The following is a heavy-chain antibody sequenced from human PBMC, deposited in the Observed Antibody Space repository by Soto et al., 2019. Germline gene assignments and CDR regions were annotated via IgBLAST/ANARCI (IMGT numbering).Heavy chain of an antibody. CDR2: TYYRSRWYN. CDR1: GDSVSSNGAA. D-gene: IGHD5-18*01. CDR3: TRDHNRDGYTYGHDY. Sequence: QVQLQQSGPGLVKPSQTLSLTCAISGDSVSSNGAAWNWIRQSPSRCLEWLGRTYYRSRWYNDYAVSVKSRITINPDTSKNHFSLQRNSVTPEDTAVYYCTRDHNRDGYTYGHDYWGQGTLVTVSS. V-gene: IGHV6-1*01. J-gene: IGHJ4*02.